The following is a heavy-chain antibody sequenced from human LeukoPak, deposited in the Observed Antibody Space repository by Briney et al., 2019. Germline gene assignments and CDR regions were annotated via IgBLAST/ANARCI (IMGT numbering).Heavy chain of an antibody. V-gene: IGHV3-23*01. D-gene: IGHD6-13*01. CDR3: AKSPRSAADNWFDP. J-gene: IGHJ5*02. CDR2: ISGGGEST. Sequence: GGSLRLSCAASGFTFSTYAMNWVRQAPGKGLEWVSGISGGGESTYYADSAKGRFTISRDNSKNTLYLQMNSLTVEDTAVYYCAKSPRSAADNWFDPWGQGTLVTVSS. CDR1: GFTFSTYA.